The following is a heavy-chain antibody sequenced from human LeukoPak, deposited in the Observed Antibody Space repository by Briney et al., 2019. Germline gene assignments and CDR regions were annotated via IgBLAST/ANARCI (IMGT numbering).Heavy chain of an antibody. V-gene: IGHV3-23*01. CDR1: GFTFSSYA. D-gene: IGHD1-7*01. Sequence: GGSLRLSCAASGFTFSSYAMSWVRQAPGKGLEWVSAISGSGGSTYYADSVKGRFTISRDNSKNTLYLQMNSLRAEDTAVYYCAKTLGWNYSYYYYYMDVWGKGTTVTVSS. CDR3: AKTLGWNYSYYYYYMDV. J-gene: IGHJ6*03. CDR2: ISGSGGST.